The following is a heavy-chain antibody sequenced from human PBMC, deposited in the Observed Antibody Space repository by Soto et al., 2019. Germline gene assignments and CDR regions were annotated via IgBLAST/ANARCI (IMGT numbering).Heavy chain of an antibody. Sequence: SETLSLTCTVSGGSISSSSYYWGWIRQPPGKGLEWIGSIYYSGSTYYNPSLKSRVTISVDTSKNQFSLKLSSLTAADTAVYYCARRRFSSSPDYWGQGTLVTVSS. CDR2: IYYSGST. V-gene: IGHV4-39*01. J-gene: IGHJ4*02. CDR1: GGSISSSSYY. D-gene: IGHD6-6*01. CDR3: ARRRFSSSPDY.